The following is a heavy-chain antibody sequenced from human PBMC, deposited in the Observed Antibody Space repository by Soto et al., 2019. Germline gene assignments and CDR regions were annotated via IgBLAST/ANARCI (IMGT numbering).Heavy chain of an antibody. V-gene: IGHV5-10-1*01. Sequence: GESQKISCTGFGYTFTTFLISWVRQIPGKGLEWMGRIDPGDTYATYSPAFQGHVTISADKATSTAYLQWSSLKASDTAMYFCARIYCTTTTCDSWFDPWGQGTLVTVS. CDR2: IDPGDTYA. CDR3: ARIYCTTTTCDSWFDP. CDR1: GYTFTTFL. D-gene: IGHD2-2*01. J-gene: IGHJ5*02.